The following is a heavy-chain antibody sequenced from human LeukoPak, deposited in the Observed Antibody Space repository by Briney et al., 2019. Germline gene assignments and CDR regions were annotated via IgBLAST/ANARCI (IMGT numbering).Heavy chain of an antibody. D-gene: IGHD5-12*01. J-gene: IGHJ4*02. CDR2: IYYSGST. CDR3: ALRPYIVATPFDY. CDR1: GGSISSSSYY. V-gene: IGHV4-39*01. Sequence: SETLSLTCTVSGGSISSSSYYWGWIRQPPGKGLEWIGSIYYSGSTYYNPSLKSRVTISVDTSKNQFSLKLSSVTAADTAVYYCALRPYIVATPFDYWGQGTLVTVSS.